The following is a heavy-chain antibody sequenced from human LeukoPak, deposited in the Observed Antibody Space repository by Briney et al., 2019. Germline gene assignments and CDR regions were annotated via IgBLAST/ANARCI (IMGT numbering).Heavy chain of an antibody. CDR1: GDTFIPYT. Sequence: ASVKVSCKASGDTFIPYTFSWVRQAPGQGLEWIGGIIPSLDVANYAHKFQGRVTLSVDRDTATTYMEVTSLRSEDTAIYYCARDHCSPGTCLGGHWGQGTLVTVSS. D-gene: IGHD2-15*01. CDR2: IIPSLDVA. CDR3: ARDHCSPGTCLGGH. V-gene: IGHV1-69*04. J-gene: IGHJ4*02.